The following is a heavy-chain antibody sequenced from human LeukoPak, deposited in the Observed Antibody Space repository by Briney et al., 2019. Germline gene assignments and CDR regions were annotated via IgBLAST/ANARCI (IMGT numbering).Heavy chain of an antibody. J-gene: IGHJ4*02. V-gene: IGHV4-30-2*01. CDR1: GGSISSGGYY. CDR3: ARESAGWGARWRLSSDY. Sequence: SETLSLTCTVSGGSISSGGYYWSRIRQPPGKGLEWIGYIYHSGSTYYNPSLKSRVTISVDRSKNQFSLKLSSVTAADTAVYYCARESAGWGARWRLSSDYWGQGTLVTVSS. D-gene: IGHD1-26*01. CDR2: IYHSGST.